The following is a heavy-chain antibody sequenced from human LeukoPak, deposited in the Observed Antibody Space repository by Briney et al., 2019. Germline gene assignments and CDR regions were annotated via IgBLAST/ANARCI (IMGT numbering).Heavy chain of an antibody. D-gene: IGHD2-21*02. J-gene: IGHJ5*02. Sequence: PGGSLRLSCAASGFTFSNYLMSWVRQAPGKGLEWVANIKQDGGEKYYVDSVKGRFTISRDNAKNSLYLQMSSLRAEDTAVYYCARDRFCGGDCGIMGFDPWGQGTLVTVSS. CDR1: GFTFSNYL. CDR3: ARDRFCGGDCGIMGFDP. CDR2: IKQDGGEK. V-gene: IGHV3-7*01.